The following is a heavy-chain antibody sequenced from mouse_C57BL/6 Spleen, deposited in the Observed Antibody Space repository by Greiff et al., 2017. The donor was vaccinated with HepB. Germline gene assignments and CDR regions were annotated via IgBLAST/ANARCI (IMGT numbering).Heavy chain of an antibody. CDR1: GYTFTSYW. J-gene: IGHJ2*01. Sequence: VQLQQPGAELVKPGASVKLSCKASGYTFTSYWMHWVKQRPGQGLEWIGMIHPNSGSTNYNEKFKSKATLTVDKSSSTAYMQLSSLTSEDSAVYYCARPLITTVFDYWGQGTTLTVSS. CDR2: IHPNSGST. CDR3: ARPLITTVFDY. D-gene: IGHD1-1*01. V-gene: IGHV1-64*01.